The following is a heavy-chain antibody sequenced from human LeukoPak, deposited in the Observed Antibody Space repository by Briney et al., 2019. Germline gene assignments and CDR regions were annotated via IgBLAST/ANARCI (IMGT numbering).Heavy chain of an antibody. D-gene: IGHD3-10*01. CDR1: GFTFSSYD. J-gene: IGHJ4*02. CDR2: ISYDGSNQ. CDR3: ASSLSMAKCDY. Sequence: PGGSLRLSCAASGFTFSSYDMHYVRQAPGKGLEWVALISYDGSNQYYADSVKGRFTISRDNAKNTLYLQMNSLRAEDTAVYYCASSLSMAKCDYWGQGTLVTVSS. V-gene: IGHV3-30*03.